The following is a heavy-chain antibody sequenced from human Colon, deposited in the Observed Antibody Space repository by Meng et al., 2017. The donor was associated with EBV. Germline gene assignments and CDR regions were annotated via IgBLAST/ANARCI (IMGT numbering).Heavy chain of an antibody. CDR1: GGSMSSGNYY. D-gene: IGHD2-21*01. J-gene: IGHJ4*02. CDR3: ASFDHIPRRNYFDY. CDR2: IHHSGSA. Sequence: QVQLQESGPGLVEPSPTLSLTCTVSGGSMSSGNYYWSWIRQPPGKGLEWIGYIHHSGSAYYNPSLKSRVSISVDTSKNQFSLNLNSMTAADTAVYYCASFDHIPRRNYFDYWGQGTLVTVSS. V-gene: IGHV4-30-4*01.